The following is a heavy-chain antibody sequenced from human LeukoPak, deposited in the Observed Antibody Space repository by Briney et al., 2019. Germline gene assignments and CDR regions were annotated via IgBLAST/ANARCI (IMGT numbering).Heavy chain of an antibody. D-gene: IGHD6-19*01. CDR1: GFTFSSYW. Sequence: GGALRLSCAASGFTFSSYWMHWVRQAPGKGLVWVSRINSDGSSTSYADSVNGRFTISRDNAKNTLYLQMNSLRAEDTAVYYCARARIAVAGAAFDIWGQGTMVTVSS. CDR3: ARARIAVAGAAFDI. V-gene: IGHV3-74*01. J-gene: IGHJ3*02. CDR2: INSDGSST.